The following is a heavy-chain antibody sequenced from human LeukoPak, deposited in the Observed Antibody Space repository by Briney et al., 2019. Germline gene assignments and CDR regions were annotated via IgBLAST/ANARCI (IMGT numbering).Heavy chain of an antibody. V-gene: IGHV3-48*04. J-gene: IGHJ6*02. CDR1: GFTFSNYG. D-gene: IGHD3-22*01. CDR2: ISSSGSTI. CDR3: AGDGYDSGTDV. Sequence: GGSLRLSCAVSGFTFSNYGMHWVRQAPGKGLEWVSYISSSGSTIYYADSVKGRFTISRDNAKNSLYLQMDSLRAEDTAVYYCAGDGYDSGTDVWGQGTTVTVSS.